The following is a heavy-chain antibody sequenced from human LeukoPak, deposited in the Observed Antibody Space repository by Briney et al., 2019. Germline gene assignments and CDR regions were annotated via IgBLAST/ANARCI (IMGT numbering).Heavy chain of an antibody. CDR1: GFLFSSYT. D-gene: IGHD3-10*01. CDR3: ARAGDVLLWFGELPVQPLVYGMDV. CDR2: ISGKGTYI. J-gene: IGHJ6*02. V-gene: IGHV3-21*01. Sequence: GGSLRLSCTGSGFLFSSYTMNWVRQAPGRGLDWVSSISGKGTYIYDADSVKGRFTISRDNAKNSLYLEMNSLRAEDTAVYYCARAGDVLLWFGELPVQPLVYGMDVWGQGTTVTVSS.